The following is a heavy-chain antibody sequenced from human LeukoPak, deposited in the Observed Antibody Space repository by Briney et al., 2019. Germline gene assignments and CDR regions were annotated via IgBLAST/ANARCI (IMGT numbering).Heavy chain of an antibody. V-gene: IGHV4-59*01. CDR3: AREVVVVPAATQTYYYYGMDV. J-gene: IGHJ6*02. D-gene: IGHD2-2*01. CDR2: IYYSGST. Sequence: SETLSLTCTVSGGSISSYYWSWIRQPPGKGLEWIGYIYYSGSTNYNPSLKSRVTIPVDTSKNQFPLKLSSVTAADTAVYYCAREVVVVPAATQTYYYYGMDVWGQGTTVTVSS. CDR1: GGSISSYY.